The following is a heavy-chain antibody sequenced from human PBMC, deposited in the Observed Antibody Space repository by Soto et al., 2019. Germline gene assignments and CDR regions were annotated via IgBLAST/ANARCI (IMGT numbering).Heavy chain of an antibody. CDR2: IYYSGST. CDR3: ARETYGDHSYFDY. D-gene: IGHD4-17*01. CDR1: GGSISSCGYY. J-gene: IGHJ4*02. Sequence: SETLSLTCTVSGGSISSCGYYWSWIRQHPGKGLEWIGYIYYSGSTYYNPSLKSRVTISVDTSKNQFSLKLSSVTAADTAVYYCARETYGDHSYFDYWGQGTLVTVSS. V-gene: IGHV4-31*03.